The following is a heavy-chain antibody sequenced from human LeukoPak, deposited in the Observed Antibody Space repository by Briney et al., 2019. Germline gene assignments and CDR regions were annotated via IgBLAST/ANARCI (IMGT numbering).Heavy chain of an antibody. CDR3: ARAHYDSSGYYWAPVDY. CDR2: INSDGSST. CDR1: GFTFSSYW. D-gene: IGHD3-22*01. J-gene: IGHJ4*02. V-gene: IGHV3-74*01. Sequence: PGGSLRLSCAASGFTFSSYWMHWVRQAPGKGLVWVSRINSDGSSTSYADSVKGRFTISRDNAKNTLYLQMNSLRAEDTAEYYCARAHYDSSGYYWAPVDYWGQGTLVTVSS.